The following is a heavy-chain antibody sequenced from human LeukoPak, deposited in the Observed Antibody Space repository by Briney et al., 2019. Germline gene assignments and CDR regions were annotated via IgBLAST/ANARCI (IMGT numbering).Heavy chain of an antibody. V-gene: IGHV3-30-3*01. CDR3: ARTYDSSGYYPEDFDY. J-gene: IGHJ4*02. D-gene: IGHD3-22*01. CDR1: GFTFSSYA. CDR2: ISYDGSNK. Sequence: GRSLRLSCAASGFTFSSYAMHWVRRAPGKGLEWVAVISYDGSNKYYTDSVKGRFTISRDNSKNSLFLQMNSLRAEDTTVYYCARTYDSSGYYPEDFDYWGQGTLVTVSS.